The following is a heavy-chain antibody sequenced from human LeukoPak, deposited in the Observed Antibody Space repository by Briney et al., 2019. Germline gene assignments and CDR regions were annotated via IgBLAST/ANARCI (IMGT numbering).Heavy chain of an antibody. CDR3: ASVPLDQGHCSSTSCYTP. J-gene: IGHJ5*02. D-gene: IGHD2-2*02. CDR1: GYTFTSYG. V-gene: IGHV1-18*01. Sequence: ASVKVSCKASGYTFTSYGISWVRQAPGQGLEWMGWISAYNGNTNYAQKLQGRVTMTTDTSTGTAYMELRSLRSDDTAVYYCASVPLDQGHCSSTSCYTPWGQGTLVTVSS. CDR2: ISAYNGNT.